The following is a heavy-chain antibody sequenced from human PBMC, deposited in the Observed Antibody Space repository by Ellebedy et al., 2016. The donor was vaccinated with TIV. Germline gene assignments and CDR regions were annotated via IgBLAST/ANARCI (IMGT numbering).Heavy chain of an antibody. J-gene: IGHJ4*02. CDR3: ARAGGVKYYFDY. V-gene: IGHV3-30*03. CDR1: GFTFSSYG. D-gene: IGHD3-16*01. CDR2: ISYHGTNT. Sequence: PGGSLRLSCAASGFTFSSYGMHWVRQAPGEGLEWVAVISYHGTNTHYADSVKGRSTISRDKSKNTLYLQMNSLRVEDTAVYYCARAGGVKYYFDYWGQGNLVTVSS.